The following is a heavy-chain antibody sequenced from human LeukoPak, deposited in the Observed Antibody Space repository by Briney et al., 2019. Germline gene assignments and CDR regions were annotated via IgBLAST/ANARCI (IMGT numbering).Heavy chain of an antibody. CDR2: ISHDGSNK. CDR3: TTLITI. J-gene: IGHJ4*02. Sequence: GGSLRLSCAASGFTFSSYAMHWVRQDPGKGLEWVAVISHDGSNKYYADSVKGRFTISRDNSKNTLYLQMNSLRPEDTAVYHCTTLITIWGQGTLVTVSS. V-gene: IGHV3-30*03. CDR1: GFTFSSYA. D-gene: IGHD4-23*01.